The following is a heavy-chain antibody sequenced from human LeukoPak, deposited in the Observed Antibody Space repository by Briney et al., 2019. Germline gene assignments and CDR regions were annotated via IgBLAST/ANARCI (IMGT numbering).Heavy chain of an antibody. J-gene: IGHJ6*02. D-gene: IGHD3-10*01. CDR3: ARGPILVRGVIMADSVGGLDV. Sequence: ASVKVSCKASGYTFTSYGINWVRQATGQGPEWMAWMNPNSGNTGYAQKFQGRITLTRDTSISTAYMELSSLTSEDTAVYYCARGPILVRGVIMADSVGGLDVWGQGTTVTVSS. CDR2: MNPNSGNT. CDR1: GYTFTSYG. V-gene: IGHV1-8*02.